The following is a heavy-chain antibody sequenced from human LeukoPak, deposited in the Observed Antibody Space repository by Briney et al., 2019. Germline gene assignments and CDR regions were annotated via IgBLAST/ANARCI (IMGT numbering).Heavy chain of an antibody. CDR1: GFTFSSYE. CDR2: ISSSGRTI. D-gene: IGHD3-10*01. J-gene: IGHJ3*01. V-gene: IGHV3-48*03. Sequence: GGSLRLSCAASGFTFSSYEMNWVRQAPGKGLEWVSYISSSGRTIYYADSVKGRFTISRDNAQNSLYLQMNSLGAEDTAVYYCARDSRPRSDYILDAFGVWGQGTKVIVSS. CDR3: ARDSRPRSDYILDAFGV.